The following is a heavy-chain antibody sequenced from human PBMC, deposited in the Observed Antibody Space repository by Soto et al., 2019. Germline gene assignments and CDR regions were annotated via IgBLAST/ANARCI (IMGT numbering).Heavy chain of an antibody. CDR1: GGTFSRYT. CDR2: IIPILGIA. J-gene: IGHJ4*02. V-gene: IGHV1-69*02. CDR3: ETHDYGDRYFDY. D-gene: IGHD4-17*01. Sequence: ASVKVSCKASGGTFSRYTISWVRQAPGQGLEWMGRIIPILGIANYAQKFQGRVTITADKSTSTAYMELSSLRSEDTAVYYCETHDYGDRYFDYWGQGTLVTVSS.